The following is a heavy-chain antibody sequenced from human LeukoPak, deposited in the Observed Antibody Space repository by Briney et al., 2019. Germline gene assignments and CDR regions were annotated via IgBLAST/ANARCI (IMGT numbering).Heavy chain of an antibody. CDR1: GDNAFSNSAS. V-gene: IGHV6-1*01. CDR3: ARDPDSSYEWGPFDS. D-gene: IGHD6-6*01. CDR2: TYYRSKWSN. Sequence: SQTLSLTCAVSGDNAFSNSASWNWIRQSPSGGLEWLGRTYYRSKWSNDYADSVKGRITINPDTSKNEFSLQLNSVTPEDTAVYYCARDPDSSYEWGPFDSWGQGTLVTVSS. J-gene: IGHJ5*01.